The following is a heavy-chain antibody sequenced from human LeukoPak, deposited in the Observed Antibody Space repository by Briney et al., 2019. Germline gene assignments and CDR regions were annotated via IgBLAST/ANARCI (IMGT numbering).Heavy chain of an antibody. CDR3: AKAKSVGYSYGFDY. D-gene: IGHD5-18*01. V-gene: IGHV3-9*03. J-gene: IGHJ4*02. CDR2: ISWNSGSI. Sequence: GGSLRLSCAASGFTFSSYWMSWVRQAPGKGLEWVSGISWNSGSIGYADSVKGRFTISRDNAKNSLYLQMNSLRAEDMALYYCAKAKSVGYSYGFDYWGQGTLVTVSS. CDR1: GFTFSSYW.